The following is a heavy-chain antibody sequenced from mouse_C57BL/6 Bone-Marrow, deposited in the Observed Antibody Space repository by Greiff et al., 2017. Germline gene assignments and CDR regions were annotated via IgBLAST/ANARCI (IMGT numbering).Heavy chain of an antibody. CDR1: GYTFTSYW. Sequence: QVQLQQPGAELVRPGSSVKLSCKASGYTFTSYWMDWVKQRPGQGLEWIGNIYPSDSETHYNQKFKDKATLTVDKSSSTAYMQISSLTSEDSAVYYCASRASYAHAMDYWGQGTSVTVSS. CDR2: IYPSDSET. D-gene: IGHD3-3*01. V-gene: IGHV1-61*01. J-gene: IGHJ4*01. CDR3: ASRASYAHAMDY.